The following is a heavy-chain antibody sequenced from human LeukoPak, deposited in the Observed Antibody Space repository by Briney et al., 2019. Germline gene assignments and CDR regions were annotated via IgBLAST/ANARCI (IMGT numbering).Heavy chain of an antibody. J-gene: IGHJ4*02. CDR2: MNPNSGNT. CDR1: GYTFTNYD. CDR3: ARARGYSYGYEDY. Sequence: SVKVSCKASGYTFTNYDINWVRQAAGQGLEWIGWMNPNSGNTRYAQKFQSRVTMARNTSIRTAYMELSSLRSEDTAVYYCARARGYSYGYEDYWGQGTLVTVSS. D-gene: IGHD5-18*01. V-gene: IGHV1-8*01.